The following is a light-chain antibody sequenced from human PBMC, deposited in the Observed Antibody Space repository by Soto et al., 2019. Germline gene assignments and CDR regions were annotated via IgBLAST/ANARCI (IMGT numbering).Light chain of an antibody. CDR3: QQYNDSPLT. CDR2: GAF. CDR1: QSVSSH. J-gene: IGKJ1*01. V-gene: IGKV3-15*01. Sequence: EILLTQSPSTLALSPGERATLSCRASQSVSSHLAWFQQRPGQAPRLLIYGAFTRATGIPARFSGTGSGTEFTLTISSLQSEDFEIYYCQQYNDSPLTFGQGTKVDIK.